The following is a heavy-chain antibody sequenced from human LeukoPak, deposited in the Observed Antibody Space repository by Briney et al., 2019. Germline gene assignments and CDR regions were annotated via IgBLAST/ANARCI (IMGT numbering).Heavy chain of an antibody. D-gene: IGHD5-18*01. CDR2: INHSGST. J-gene: IGHJ6*03. Sequence: SETLSLTCAVYGGSLSGYYWSWIRQPPGKGLEWIGEINHSGSTNYNPSLKSRVTISVDTSKNQFSLKLSSVTAADTAVYYCAREGRYSYGFYYYYYMDVWGKGTTVTVSS. CDR1: GGSLSGYY. V-gene: IGHV4-34*01. CDR3: AREGRYSYGFYYYYYMDV.